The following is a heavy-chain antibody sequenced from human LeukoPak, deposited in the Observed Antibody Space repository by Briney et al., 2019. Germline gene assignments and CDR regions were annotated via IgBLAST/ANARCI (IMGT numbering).Heavy chain of an antibody. J-gene: IGHJ4*02. Sequence: SETLSLTCTVSGGSISSHYWSWIRQPPGKGLEWIGYIYYSGSTNYNPSLKSRVTISVDTSKNQFSLKLSSVTAADTAVYYCASMITMVRGVIEDYWGQGTLVTVSS. D-gene: IGHD3-10*01. CDR2: IYYSGST. CDR3: ASMITMVRGVIEDY. V-gene: IGHV4-59*08. CDR1: GGSISSHY.